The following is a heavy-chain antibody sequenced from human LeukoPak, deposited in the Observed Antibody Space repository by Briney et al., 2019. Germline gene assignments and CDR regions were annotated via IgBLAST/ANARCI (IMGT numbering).Heavy chain of an antibody. Sequence: GGSVSLLCAACGFPYSSYDMIGVHQAPGRGREGVSSMSRRGGSKYYAGCVKGRFTISRDDSKNTLYLQMNSLRAEDTAVYYCAKELNYYDSSGVGYWGQGTLVTVSS. CDR1: GFPYSSYD. D-gene: IGHD3-22*01. J-gene: IGHJ4*02. CDR3: AKELNYYDSSGVGY. V-gene: IGHV3-23*01. CDR2: MSRRGGSK.